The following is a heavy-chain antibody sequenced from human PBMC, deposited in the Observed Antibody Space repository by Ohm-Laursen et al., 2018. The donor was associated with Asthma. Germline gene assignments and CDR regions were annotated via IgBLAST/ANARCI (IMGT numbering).Heavy chain of an antibody. Sequence: SLRLSCAASGFTFSSYSMNWVRQAPGKGLEWVSSISSSSSTIYYADSVKGRFTISRDNAKNSLYLQMNNLRAEDTAVYYCARDLVPYYYDSSGLPMDVWGQGTTVTVSS. CDR1: GFTFSSYS. V-gene: IGHV3-48*01. J-gene: IGHJ6*02. CDR3: ARDLVPYYYDSSGLPMDV. D-gene: IGHD3-22*01. CDR2: ISSSSSTI.